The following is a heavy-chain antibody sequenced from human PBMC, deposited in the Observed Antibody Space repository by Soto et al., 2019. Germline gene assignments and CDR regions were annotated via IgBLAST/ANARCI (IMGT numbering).Heavy chain of an antibody. D-gene: IGHD3-10*01. CDR1: GGSISSGDYY. CDR2: IYYSGST. Sequence: LSLTCTVSGGSISSGDYYWSWIRQPPGKGLEWIGYIYYSGSTYYNPSLKSRVTISVDTSKNQFSLKLSSVTAADTAVYYCAREGNDGSAYASGTDVWGQGTTVTVSS. CDR3: AREGNDGSAYASGTDV. J-gene: IGHJ6*02. V-gene: IGHV4-30-4*01.